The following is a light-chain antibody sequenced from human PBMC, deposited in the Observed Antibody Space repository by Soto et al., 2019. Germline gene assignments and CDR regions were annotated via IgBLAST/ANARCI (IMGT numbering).Light chain of an antibody. CDR1: SSDVGSYNL. Sequence: QSALTQPASVSGSPGQSITISCTGTSSDVGSYNLVSWYQQHPGKAPKLMIYEVSKRPSGVSNRFSGSKSGYTASLTISGLQAEDEADYYCCSYAGSRRVFGTATKVTVL. J-gene: IGLJ1*01. V-gene: IGLV2-23*02. CDR3: CSYAGSRRV. CDR2: EVS.